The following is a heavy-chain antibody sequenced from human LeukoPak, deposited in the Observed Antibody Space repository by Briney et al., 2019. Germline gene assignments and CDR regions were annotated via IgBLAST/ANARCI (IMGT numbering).Heavy chain of an antibody. CDR1: GFTFSSYS. CDR2: ISSSSSYI. Sequence: PGGSLRLSCAASGFTFSSYSMNWVRQAPGKGLEWVSSISSSSSYIYYADSVKGRFTVSRDNAKNSLYLQMNSLRAEGTAVYYCARDGSEPGVPAERDYWGQGTLVTVSS. J-gene: IGHJ4*02. D-gene: IGHD2-2*01. V-gene: IGHV3-21*01. CDR3: ARDGSEPGVPAERDY.